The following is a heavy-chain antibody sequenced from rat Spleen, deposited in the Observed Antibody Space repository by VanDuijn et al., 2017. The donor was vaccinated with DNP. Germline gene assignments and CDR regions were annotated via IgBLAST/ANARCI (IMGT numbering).Heavy chain of an antibody. J-gene: IGHJ3*01. CDR2: INEHSTIM. CDR3: VTRGDPYDNWFAY. CDR1: GFNFNDYW. Sequence: EVKLEESGGGLVQPGMSVKLSCAASGFNFNDYWMGWVRQAPGRGLEWLGEINEHSTIMNYIPFLRDKISFSRDNAQNTLYLQMSELGSEDTGIYYCVTRGDPYDNWFAYWGRGTLVTVSS. V-gene: IGHV4-2*01. D-gene: IGHD4-2*01.